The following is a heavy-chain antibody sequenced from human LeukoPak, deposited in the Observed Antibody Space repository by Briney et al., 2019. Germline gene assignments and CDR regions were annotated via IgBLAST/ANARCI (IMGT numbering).Heavy chain of an antibody. D-gene: IGHD2-8*02. Sequence: GGSLRLSCTGSGFTFGDYAISWVRQAPGKGPEWLGFIRSKDNDGTTDYAASVKGRFIISRDDSKSIAYLQMNDLKTEDTAVYYCTRGGGLATGGYWGQGTLVTVSS. CDR3: TRGGGLATGGY. CDR2: IRSKDNDGTT. CDR1: GFTFGDYA. V-gene: IGHV3-49*04. J-gene: IGHJ4*02.